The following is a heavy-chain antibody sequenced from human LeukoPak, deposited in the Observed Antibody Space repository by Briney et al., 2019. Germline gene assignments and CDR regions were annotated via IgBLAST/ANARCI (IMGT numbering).Heavy chain of an antibody. Sequence: PGGSLRLSCAASGFTFSSYAMHWVRQAPGKGLEWVAVISYDGSNKYYADSVRGRFTISRDNSKNTLYLQMNSLGAEDTAVYYCARDSYDDGTSYYFDYWGQGTLVTVSS. D-gene: IGHD1-1*01. CDR3: ARDSYDDGTSYYFDY. J-gene: IGHJ4*02. V-gene: IGHV3-30*04. CDR2: ISYDGSNK. CDR1: GFTFSSYA.